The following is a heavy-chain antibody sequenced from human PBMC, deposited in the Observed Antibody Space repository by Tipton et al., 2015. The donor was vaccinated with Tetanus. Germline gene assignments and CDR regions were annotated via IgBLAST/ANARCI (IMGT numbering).Heavy chain of an antibody. J-gene: IGHJ4*02. CDR3: ARIRTTVGYFDF. D-gene: IGHD1-26*01. Sequence: TLSLTCAVSGYSISSGYYWGWIRQPPGKGLEWIGTIYHSGNTYYKPSLKSRVTISVETSKNQFSLKLTSVTAADTAVYYCARIRTTVGYFDFWGQGTLVTVTS. CDR1: GYSISSGYY. CDR2: IYHSGNT. V-gene: IGHV4-38-2*01.